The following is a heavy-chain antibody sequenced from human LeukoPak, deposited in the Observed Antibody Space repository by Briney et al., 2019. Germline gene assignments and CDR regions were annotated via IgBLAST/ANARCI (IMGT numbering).Heavy chain of an antibody. V-gene: IGHV4-34*01. CDR2: INNSGST. CDR3: ASYRGRNFDY. J-gene: IGHJ4*02. CDR1: GGSFSGYY. Sequence: ASETLSLTCAVYGGSFSGYYWSWIRQPPGKGLEWIGEINNSGSTNYNPSLKSRVTISVDTSKNQFSLKLSSVTAADTAVYYCASYRGRNFDYWGQGTLVTVSS. D-gene: IGHD3-16*02.